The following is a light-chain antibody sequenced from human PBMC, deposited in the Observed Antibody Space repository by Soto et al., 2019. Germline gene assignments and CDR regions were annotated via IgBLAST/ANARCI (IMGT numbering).Light chain of an antibody. V-gene: IGLV1-44*01. Sequence: QSVLTQSPSASGTPGQRVTISCSGSSSNIGGNTVNWYQQLPGTAPKLLIYGNDQRPSGVPDRFSGSKSGTSASLAISGLQSEDEADYYCAAWDASLNAFVFGTGTKLTVL. CDR1: SSNIGGNT. CDR2: GND. J-gene: IGLJ1*01. CDR3: AAWDASLNAFV.